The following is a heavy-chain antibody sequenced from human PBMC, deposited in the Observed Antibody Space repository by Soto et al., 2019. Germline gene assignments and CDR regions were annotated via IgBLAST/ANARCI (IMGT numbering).Heavy chain of an antibody. CDR1: GFTFSSYG. J-gene: IGHJ4*02. Sequence: QVQLVESGGGVVQPGRSLRLSCAASGFTFSSYGMHWVRQAPGKGLEWVAVIWYDGSNKYYADSVKGRFTISRDNSKNWLYRQMNSRRAENTAVYYCARGEREVSAIPHTFDYWGQGTVVAVSS. V-gene: IGHV3-33*01. CDR3: ARGEREVSAIPHTFDY. CDR2: IWYDGSNK. D-gene: IGHD2-21*01.